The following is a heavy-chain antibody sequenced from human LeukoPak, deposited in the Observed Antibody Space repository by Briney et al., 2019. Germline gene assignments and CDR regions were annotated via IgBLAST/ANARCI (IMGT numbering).Heavy chain of an antibody. CDR2: VYTSGGT. J-gene: IGHJ6*02. Sequence: ASETLSLTCIVSGGSISSYFWSWIRQPAGKGLEWIGRVYTSGGTNYNPSLKSRVTMSVDTSKNQFSLKRSSVTAADTAVYYCARAPFFMVRGVDYYYYGMDVWGQGTTVTVSS. CDR3: ARAPFFMVRGVDYYYYGMDV. CDR1: GGSISSYF. V-gene: IGHV4-4*07. D-gene: IGHD3-10*01.